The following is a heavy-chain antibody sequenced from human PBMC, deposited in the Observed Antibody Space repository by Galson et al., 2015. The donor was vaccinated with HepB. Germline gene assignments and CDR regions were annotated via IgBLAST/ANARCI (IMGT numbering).Heavy chain of an antibody. CDR2: MNPNSDTT. CDR3: ARDGDYNWNYLDY. Sequence: SVKVSCKASGYTFTSYDINWVRQATGQGLEWMGWMNPNSDTTGYAPKFQGRVTITRDTSASTAYMELSSLRSEDTAVDYCARDGDYNWNYLDYWGQGTLVTVPS. D-gene: IGHD1-20*01. CDR1: GYTFTSYD. V-gene: IGHV1-8*01. J-gene: IGHJ4*02.